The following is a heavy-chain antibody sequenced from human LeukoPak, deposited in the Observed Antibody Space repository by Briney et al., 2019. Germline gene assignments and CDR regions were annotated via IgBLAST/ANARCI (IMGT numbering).Heavy chain of an antibody. V-gene: IGHV3-53*04. Sequence: SGGSLRLSCAASGFTVSSKHMNWVRQAPGKGLEWVAVFYSGGDTYYADSVKGRFTISRHNSENTLFLQMNSLRPEDTAVYFCARYCGGDCYRAFDIWGQGTMVTVSS. CDR2: FYSGGDT. D-gene: IGHD2-21*02. CDR1: GFTVSSKH. CDR3: ARYCGGDCYRAFDI. J-gene: IGHJ3*02.